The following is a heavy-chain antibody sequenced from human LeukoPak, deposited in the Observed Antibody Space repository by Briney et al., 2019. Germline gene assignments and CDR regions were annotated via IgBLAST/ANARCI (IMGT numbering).Heavy chain of an antibody. J-gene: IGHJ6*03. CDR3: AKGGGFDWLNYYYMDV. V-gene: IGHV3-23*01. D-gene: IGHD3-9*01. CDR1: GLLFRSSA. Sequence: GGSLRLSCEASGLLFRSSAMLWVRQAPGKGLEWVSALSSSGGSTYYADSVKGRFTISRDNSKNTLYLQMSSLRAEDTAVYYCAKGGGFDWLNYYYMDVWGKGTTVIISS. CDR2: LSSSGGST.